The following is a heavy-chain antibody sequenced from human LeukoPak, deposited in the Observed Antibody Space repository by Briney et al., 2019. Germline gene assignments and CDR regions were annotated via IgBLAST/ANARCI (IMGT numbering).Heavy chain of an antibody. V-gene: IGHV3-23*01. CDR1: GLTFNSYA. Sequence: GGSLRLSCAASGLTFNSYAMSWVRQAPGKGLEWVSAITGSGGSAYYADSVKGRFTISRDNSKNTLYLQMNSLRAEDTAVYYCAKDSFCSSTSCSDFDYWGQGTLVTVSS. CDR3: AKDSFCSSTSCSDFDY. CDR2: ITGSGGSA. J-gene: IGHJ4*02. D-gene: IGHD2-2*01.